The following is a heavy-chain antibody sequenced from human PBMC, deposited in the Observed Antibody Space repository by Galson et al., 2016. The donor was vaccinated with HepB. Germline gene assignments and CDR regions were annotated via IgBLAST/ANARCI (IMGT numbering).Heavy chain of an antibody. CDR2: INSDGRST. J-gene: IGHJ2*01. Sequence: SLRLSCAASGFTFSSYWMHWVRQAPGKGLVWVSRINSDGRSTSYADSVKGRFTISRDNAKNTLCLQMNSLRAEDTAAYYCARDPPSYDILTDEGYFDPWGRGTMGPVSS. V-gene: IGHV3-74*01. CDR1: GFTFSSYW. D-gene: IGHD3-9*01. CDR3: ARDPPSYDILTDEGYFDP.